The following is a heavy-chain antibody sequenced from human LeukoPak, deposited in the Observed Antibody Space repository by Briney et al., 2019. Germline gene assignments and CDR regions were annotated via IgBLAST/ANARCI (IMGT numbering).Heavy chain of an antibody. V-gene: IGHV1-24*01. CDR1: GYTLTELS. Sequence: ASVKVSCKVSGYTLTELSMHGVRQAPGKGLEWVGGFDPEDGETIYSQKFQGRVTMTEDTSTDTAYMELSSLRSEDTAFYYCATLFPLIDYWGQGTLVTVSS. CDR2: FDPEDGET. J-gene: IGHJ4*02. CDR3: ATLFPLIDY.